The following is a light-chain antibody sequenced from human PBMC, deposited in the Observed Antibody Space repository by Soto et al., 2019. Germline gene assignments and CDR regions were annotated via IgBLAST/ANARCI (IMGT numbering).Light chain of an antibody. CDR1: QSISDT. CDR3: QRYGISHTWT. CDR2: GAS. J-gene: IGKJ1*01. Sequence: EVGMSQSPSTLSVSTGERATLSCRASQSISDTLAWYQQKPGQAPRLLIYGASKRATGFPARFSGSGSGTDFTLTISSLEPEDFAVYYCQRYGISHTWTFGQGTKVAIK. V-gene: IGKV3-15*01.